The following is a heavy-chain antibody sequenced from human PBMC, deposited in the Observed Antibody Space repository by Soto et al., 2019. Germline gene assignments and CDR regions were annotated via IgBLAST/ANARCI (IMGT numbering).Heavy chain of an antibody. Sequence: QLVQSGAEVKKPGASVKVFCKASGYTFTSYGISWVRQAPGQGVEWMGWISAYNGYTNYAQKLQGRVTMTTDTTTSTAYMELRSLRSDDTAGYYCARDGIAAAGDYYYYGMDVWGQGTTVTVSS. V-gene: IGHV1-18*01. D-gene: IGHD6-13*01. J-gene: IGHJ6*02. CDR1: GYTFTSYG. CDR3: ARDGIAAAGDYYYYGMDV. CDR2: ISAYNGYT.